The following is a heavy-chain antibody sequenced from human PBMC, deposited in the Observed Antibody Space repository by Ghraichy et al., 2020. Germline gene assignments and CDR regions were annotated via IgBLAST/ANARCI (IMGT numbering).Heavy chain of an antibody. CDR1: GGTFSSYA. D-gene: IGHD1-26*01. CDR2: IIPIFGTA. V-gene: IGHV1-69*13. Sequence: SVKVSCKASGGTFSSYAISWVRQAPGQGLEWMGGIIPIFGTANYAQKFQGRVTITADESTSTAYMELSSLRSEDTAVYYCARDLGELKYYYYGMDVWGQGTTVTVSS. CDR3: ARDLGELKYYYYGMDV. J-gene: IGHJ6*02.